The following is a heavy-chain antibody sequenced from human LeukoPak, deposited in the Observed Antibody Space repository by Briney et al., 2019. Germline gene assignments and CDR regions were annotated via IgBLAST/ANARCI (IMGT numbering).Heavy chain of an antibody. CDR3: ARVAVTTDLYYYYYYYMDV. CDR2: IYTSGST. CDR1: GGSISSYY. V-gene: IGHV4-4*07. D-gene: IGHD4-11*01. Sequence: SETLSLTCTVSGGSISSYYWSWIRQPAGKGLEWIGRIYTSGSTNYNPSLKSRVTMSVDTSKNQFSLKLSSVPAADTAVYYCARVAVTTDLYYYYYYYMDVWGKGTTVTVSS. J-gene: IGHJ6*03.